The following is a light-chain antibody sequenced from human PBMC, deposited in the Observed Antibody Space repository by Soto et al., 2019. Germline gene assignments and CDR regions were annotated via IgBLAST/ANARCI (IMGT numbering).Light chain of an antibody. Sequence: EFLLTKSPDNLSLSPGGRSTLSCRASQTVISNYVSWCQQRPDQAPRLLIYGAATRAAGIPDRFSGGGSGTDITLTISRLEPEDFAVYYCQHYGIPLTFGGGTKVDIK. V-gene: IGKV3-20*01. CDR1: QTVISNY. CDR3: QHYGIPLT. J-gene: IGKJ4*01. CDR2: GAA.